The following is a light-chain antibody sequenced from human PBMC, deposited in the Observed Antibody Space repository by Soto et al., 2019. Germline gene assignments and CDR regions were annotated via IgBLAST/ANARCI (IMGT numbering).Light chain of an antibody. CDR1: QYVGSR. J-gene: IGKJ1*01. V-gene: IGKV3-11*01. CDR3: HQRQSWPRT. CDR2: YMS. Sequence: EIVLTQSPATLSSSPGETAILSCRASQYVGSRLAWYQHKPGQAPRLLIYYMSKRATGIPARFSGSGSGTDVTLTISSLAPDDFAIYYCHQRQSWPRTFGQGTKVEIK.